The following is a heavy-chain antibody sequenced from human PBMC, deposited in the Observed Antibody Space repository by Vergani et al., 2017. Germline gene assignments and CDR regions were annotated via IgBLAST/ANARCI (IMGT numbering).Heavy chain of an antibody. J-gene: IGHJ4*02. CDR3: AKGGGYYYGSGSYNYFDY. CDR1: GFTFSSYA. D-gene: IGHD3-10*01. CDR2: ISGSGGST. V-gene: IGHV3-23*01. Sequence: EVQLLESGGGLVQPGGSLRLSCAASGFTFSSYAMSWVRQAPGKGLEWVSAISGSGGSTYYADSVKGRFTISRDNSKNTLYLQMNSLRAEDTAVYYCAKGGGYYYGSGSYNYFDYWGQGTLVTVSS.